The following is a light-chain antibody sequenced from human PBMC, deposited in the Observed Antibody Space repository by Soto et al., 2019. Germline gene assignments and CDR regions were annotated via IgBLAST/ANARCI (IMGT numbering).Light chain of an antibody. Sequence: DIQMTQSPSSLSASVGDRVTITCQASQAINNDLTCYQQKPGQPPKLLIYGASILETGVPSRFSGSGSGKHFTFTISSLQPEDIATYYCQQYDTVPTFGQGTKLEMK. CDR2: GAS. CDR3: QQYDTVPT. CDR1: QAINND. V-gene: IGKV1-33*01. J-gene: IGKJ2*01.